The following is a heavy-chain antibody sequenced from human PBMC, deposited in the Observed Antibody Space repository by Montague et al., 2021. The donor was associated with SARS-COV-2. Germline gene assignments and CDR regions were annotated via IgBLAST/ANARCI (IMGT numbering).Heavy chain of an antibody. CDR2: INHSGTA. D-gene: IGHD2-2*01. V-gene: IGHV4-34*01. CDR1: GGSFSVYY. Sequence: SETLSLTCAVYGGSFSVYYWSWLRQSPRSGLEWIAEINHSGTANYNPSLKSRASISLDTFKNQYYLKLNSVAAADTAVYYCARQPPYQTGALDIWGQGTMVTVSS. J-gene: IGHJ3*02. CDR3: ARQPPYQTGALDI.